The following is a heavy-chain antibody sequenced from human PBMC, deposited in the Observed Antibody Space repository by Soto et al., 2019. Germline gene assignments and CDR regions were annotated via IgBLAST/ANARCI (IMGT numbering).Heavy chain of an antibody. J-gene: IGHJ6*02. D-gene: IGHD5-12*01. CDR2: ISGSGGST. V-gene: IGHV3-23*01. Sequence: GGSLRLSCAASGFTFSSYAMSWVRQAPGKGLEWVSVISGSGGSTYYADSVKGRFTISRDNSKNTLYLQMNSLRAEDMAVYYCAKDRGYLGFSMDVWGQGTTVTVSS. CDR1: GFTFSSYA. CDR3: AKDRGYLGFSMDV.